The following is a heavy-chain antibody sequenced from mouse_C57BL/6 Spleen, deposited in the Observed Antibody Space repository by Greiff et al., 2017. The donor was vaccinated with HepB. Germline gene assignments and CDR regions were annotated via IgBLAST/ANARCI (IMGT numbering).Heavy chain of an antibody. CDR3: AHSYGGSLWYFDV. J-gene: IGHJ1*03. Sequence: VQLQQSVAELVRPGASVKLSCTASGFNFKNSYMHWVKQSPEQGLEWIGRIDPANGNTKYAPKFQGKATITADTTSNTSYLQLRSLTSEDPAIYYFAHSYGGSLWYFDVWGTGTTVTVSS. CDR1: GFNFKNSY. CDR2: IDPANGNT. D-gene: IGHD1-1*01. V-gene: IGHV14-3*01.